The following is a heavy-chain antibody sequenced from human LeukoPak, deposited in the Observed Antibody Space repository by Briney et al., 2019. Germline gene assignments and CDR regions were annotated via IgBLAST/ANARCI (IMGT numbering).Heavy chain of an antibody. J-gene: IGHJ6*02. Sequence: GRSLRLSCAASGFTFSSYGMHWVRQAPGKGLEWVAVISYDGSNKYYADSVKGRFTISRDNPKNTLYLQMNSLRAEDTAVYCCAKHRGYSYGSLGMDVWGQGTTVTVSS. V-gene: IGHV3-30*18. CDR2: ISYDGSNK. CDR1: GFTFSSYG. CDR3: AKHRGYSYGSLGMDV. D-gene: IGHD5-18*01.